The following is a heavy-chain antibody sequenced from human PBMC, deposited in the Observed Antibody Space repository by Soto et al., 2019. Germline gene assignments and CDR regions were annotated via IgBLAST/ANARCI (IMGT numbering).Heavy chain of an antibody. V-gene: IGHV5-51*01. CDR1: GYGFSIHW. D-gene: IGHD2-15*01. Sequence: GGSVKISCNGSGYGFSIHWVAGLGQMPWKGLEWVGIIYPGNSNTMYSPSFQGQVTISADTALSTTYLQWDTLKPSDTAIYFCASDSHCDGGNCPMGGFDMWGQGTMVTVSS. J-gene: IGHJ3*02. CDR3: ASDSHCDGGNCPMGGFDM. CDR2: IYPGNSNT.